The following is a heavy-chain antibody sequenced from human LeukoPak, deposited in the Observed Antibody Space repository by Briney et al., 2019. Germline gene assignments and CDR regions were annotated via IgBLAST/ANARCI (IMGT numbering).Heavy chain of an antibody. CDR3: ARLFGVMRDFDY. CDR2: IYYSGST. CDR1: GGSISSGNYY. J-gene: IGHJ4*02. V-gene: IGHV4-30-4*08. Sequence: SQTLSLTCTVSGGSISSGNYYWSWIRQPPRKGLEWIGYIYYSGSTYYNPSLKSRVTISADTSENQLSLKVSSVTAADTAVYYCARLFGVMRDFDYWGQGTLVTVSS. D-gene: IGHD3-3*01.